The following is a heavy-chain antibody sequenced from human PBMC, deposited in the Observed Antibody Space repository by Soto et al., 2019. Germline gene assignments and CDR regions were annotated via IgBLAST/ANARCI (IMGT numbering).Heavy chain of an antibody. CDR3: AKDRRLRRLGYSSSWYPYDY. CDR2: ISGSGGST. CDR1: GFTFSSYA. J-gene: IGHJ4*02. D-gene: IGHD6-13*01. Sequence: GGSLRLSCAASGFTFSSYAMSWVRQAPGKGLEWVSAISGSGGSTYYADSVKGRFTISRDNSKNTLYLQMNSLRAEDTAVYYCAKDRRLRRLGYSSSWYPYDYWGQGTLVTVSS. V-gene: IGHV3-23*01.